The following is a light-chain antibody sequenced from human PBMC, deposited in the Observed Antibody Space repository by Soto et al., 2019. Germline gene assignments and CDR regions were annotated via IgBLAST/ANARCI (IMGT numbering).Light chain of an antibody. Sequence: QSALTQPPSVSGPPGRRATISGTGSISNTGADYDVHWYQQRPGTAPKHLIFGNNNRPSGVPDRFSGSKSGTSASLAITGLQAEDEGDYYCQSYDSTLSARYVFGTGTKVTVL. CDR3: QSYDSTLSARYV. CDR2: GNN. J-gene: IGLJ1*01. V-gene: IGLV1-40*01. CDR1: ISNTGADYD.